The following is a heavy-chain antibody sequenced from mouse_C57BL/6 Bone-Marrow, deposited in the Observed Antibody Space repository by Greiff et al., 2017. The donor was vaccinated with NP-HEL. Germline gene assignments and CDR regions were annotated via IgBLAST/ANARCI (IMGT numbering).Heavy chain of an antibody. J-gene: IGHJ4*01. D-gene: IGHD1-3*01. CDR1: GYTFTSYW. V-gene: IGHV1-7*01. CDR2: INPSSGYT. Sequence: QVQLKESGAELAKPGASVKLSCKASGYTFTSYWMHWVKQRPGQGLEWIGYINPSSGYTKYNQKFKDKDTLTADKSSSTAYMQLSSLTYEDSAVYYCARSGKVYYAMDYWGQGTSVTVSS. CDR3: ARSGKVYYAMDY.